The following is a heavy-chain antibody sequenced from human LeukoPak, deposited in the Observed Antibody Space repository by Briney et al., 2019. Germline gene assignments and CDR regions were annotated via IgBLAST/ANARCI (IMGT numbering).Heavy chain of an antibody. D-gene: IGHD3-22*01. V-gene: IGHV3-23*01. Sequence: GGSLRLSCAASGFTFSSYAMSWVRQAPGKGLEWVSAISGSGGSTYYADSVKGRFTISRDNSKNTLYLQMNSLRAEDTAVYYCAKGRVDLYYYDSSGYPDDAFDIWGQGTMVTVSS. CDR2: ISGSGGST. CDR1: GFTFSSYA. J-gene: IGHJ3*02. CDR3: AKGRVDLYYYDSSGYPDDAFDI.